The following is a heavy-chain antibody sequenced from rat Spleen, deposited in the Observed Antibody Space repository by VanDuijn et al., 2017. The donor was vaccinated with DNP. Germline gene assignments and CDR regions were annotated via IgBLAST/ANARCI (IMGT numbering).Heavy chain of an antibody. CDR1: GFSLIGYS. CDR3: TRGGNYYAMDA. J-gene: IGHJ4*01. V-gene: IGHV2-8*01. D-gene: IGHD4-5*01. Sequence: QVQLTESGPGLVQSSETLSLTSPVSGFSLIGYSVYWVRRPSGKGLEWMGRMRYNGDTSYNSALKSRLSISRDTSKNRVFLKMNSLQTDDTGTYYCTRGGNYYAMDAWGQGTSVTVSS. CDR2: MRYNGDT.